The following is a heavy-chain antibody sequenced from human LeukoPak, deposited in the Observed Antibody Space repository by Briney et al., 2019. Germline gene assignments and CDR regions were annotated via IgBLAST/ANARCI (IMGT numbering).Heavy chain of an antibody. V-gene: IGHV1-18*01. Sequence: ASVKVSCKASGYTFTSYGISWVRRAPGQGLEWMGWISAYNGNTNYAQKLQGRVTMTTDTSTSTAYMELRSLRSDDTAVYYCARAEYYYDSSGHSAWFDPWGQGTLVTVSS. CDR2: ISAYNGNT. CDR3: ARAEYYYDSSGHSAWFDP. J-gene: IGHJ5*02. D-gene: IGHD3-22*01. CDR1: GYTFTSYG.